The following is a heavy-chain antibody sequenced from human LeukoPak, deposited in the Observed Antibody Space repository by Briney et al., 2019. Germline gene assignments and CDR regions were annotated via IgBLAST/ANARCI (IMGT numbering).Heavy chain of an antibody. D-gene: IGHD3-10*01. Sequence: PEASVKVSCKASGGTFSSYAISWVRQAPGQGLEWMGGIIPIFGTANYAQKFQGRVTITADESTSTAYMELSSLRSEDTAVYYCAREERFTMVRGAVYWGQGTLVTVSS. V-gene: IGHV1-69*13. CDR2: IIPIFGTA. CDR1: GGTFSSYA. J-gene: IGHJ4*02. CDR3: AREERFTMVRGAVY.